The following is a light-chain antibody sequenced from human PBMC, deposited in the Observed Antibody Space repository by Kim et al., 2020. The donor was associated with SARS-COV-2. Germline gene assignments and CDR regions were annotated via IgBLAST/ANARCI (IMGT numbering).Light chain of an antibody. Sequence: SYELTQPPSVSVAPGKTARITCGGNNMGRKSVHWYQQKPGQAPVLVIYYDSDRPSGIPERFSGANSGNTATLTISRVEAGDEADYYCQVWDGSSDWVFGGGTQLTVL. CDR1: NMGRKS. J-gene: IGLJ3*02. CDR2: YDS. V-gene: IGLV3-21*04. CDR3: QVWDGSSDWV.